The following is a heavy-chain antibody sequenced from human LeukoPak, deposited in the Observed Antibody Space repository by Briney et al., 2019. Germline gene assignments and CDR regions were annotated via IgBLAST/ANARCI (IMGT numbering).Heavy chain of an antibody. D-gene: IGHD3/OR15-3a*01. Sequence: GSLRLSCAASGFTFSSYWMSWIRQPPGKGLEWIGSIYYSGSTYYNPSLKSRVTISVDKSKTQFSLKLSSVTAADTAVYYCARQTGSGLFILPGGQGTLVTVSS. CDR1: GFTFSSYW. J-gene: IGHJ4*02. CDR2: IYYSGST. V-gene: IGHV4-39*01. CDR3: ARQTGSGLFILP.